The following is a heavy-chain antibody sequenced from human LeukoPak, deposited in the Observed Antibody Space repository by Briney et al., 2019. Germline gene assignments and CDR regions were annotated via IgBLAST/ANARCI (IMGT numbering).Heavy chain of an antibody. Sequence: SETLSLTRAVYGGFFSGYYWRWIRQPPGKGLEWIGEINHSGSTNYNPSLKSRVTISVDTSKNQFSLKLSSVTAADTAVYYCAREPGRGYCSSTSCYGYYYYYYMDVWGKGTTVTVSS. CDR3: AREPGRGYCSSTSCYGYYYYYYMDV. CDR1: GGFFSGYY. D-gene: IGHD2-2*01. CDR2: INHSGST. V-gene: IGHV4-34*01. J-gene: IGHJ6*03.